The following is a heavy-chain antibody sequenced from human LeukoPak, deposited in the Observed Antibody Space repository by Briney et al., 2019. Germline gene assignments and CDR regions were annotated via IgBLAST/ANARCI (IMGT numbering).Heavy chain of an antibody. CDR3: ARPRSTSRYVCDY. D-gene: IGHD2-2*01. Sequence: GESLKISCQVSGTDFSTYWVAWVRQMPGKGLEWLGVIYPGDSDTRYSPSFEGQVTISVDKSISTAYLQWSSLKATDSAVYYCARPRSTSRYVCDYWGQGTLVTVSS. CDR1: GTDFSTYW. CDR2: IYPGDSDT. V-gene: IGHV5-51*01. J-gene: IGHJ4*02.